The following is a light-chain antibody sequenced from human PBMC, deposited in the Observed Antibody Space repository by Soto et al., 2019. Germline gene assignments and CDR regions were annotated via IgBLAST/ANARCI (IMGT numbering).Light chain of an antibody. V-gene: IGKV3-15*01. J-gene: IGKJ4*01. CDR2: VAS. CDR1: QSIRSN. Sequence: EIVMTQSPGTLSVSPGERATLSCRASQSIRSNLAWYQQKPGQTPRLLIYVASTRATGIPARFTGSGSGTDFTLTISSLQSEDCAIYYCQQYNNWPRTFGGGTKVDIK. CDR3: QQYNNWPRT.